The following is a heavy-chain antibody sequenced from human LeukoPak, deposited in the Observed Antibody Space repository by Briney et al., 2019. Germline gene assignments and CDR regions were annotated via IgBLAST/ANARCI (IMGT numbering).Heavy chain of an antibody. J-gene: IGHJ3*02. D-gene: IGHD2-8*01. V-gene: IGHV4-59*01. Sequence: SETLSLTCTVSGGSISSYYWSWIRQPPGKGLEWIAYIYYSASTDYNPSLKSRVTISVDTSKNQFSLKLNSVTAADTAVYYCAREPRYYDAFDIWGQGTMVTVSS. CDR3: AREPRYYDAFDI. CDR2: IYYSAST. CDR1: GGSISSYY.